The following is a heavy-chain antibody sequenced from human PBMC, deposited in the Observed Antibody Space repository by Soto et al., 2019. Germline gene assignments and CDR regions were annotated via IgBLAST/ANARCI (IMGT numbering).Heavy chain of an antibody. CDR2: IYYSGST. V-gene: IGHV4-59*01. CDR3: ARGSTNWFDP. J-gene: IGHJ5*02. Sequence: QVRLQESGPGLVKPSETLSLTCTVSGGSISNYYWSWIRQPPGKGLEWIGYIYYSGSTDYNPSLESRVTISVDTSKNQFSLKLSSVTAADTAVYYCARGSTNWFDPWGQGTLVTVSS. CDR1: GGSISNYY.